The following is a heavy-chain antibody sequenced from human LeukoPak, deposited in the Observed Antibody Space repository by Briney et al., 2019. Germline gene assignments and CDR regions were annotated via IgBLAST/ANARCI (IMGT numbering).Heavy chain of an antibody. J-gene: IGHJ3*02. CDR1: GGSLSSYY. CDR2: LSHSGSS. V-gene: IGHV4-59*01. CDR3: ARARYANAWYAFDI. Sequence: PSETLSLTCTVSGGSLSSYYWSWLRRPPGRGLEWIAYLSHSGSSDSNPSLTSRVTTLVDTSKNQFSLKLTSVTAADTAVYYCARARYANAWYAFDIWGHGTVVTVSS. D-gene: IGHD2-2*01.